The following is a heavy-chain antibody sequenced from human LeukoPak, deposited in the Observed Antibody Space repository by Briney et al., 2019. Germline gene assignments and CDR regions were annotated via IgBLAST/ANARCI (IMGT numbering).Heavy chain of an antibody. CDR3: ARHAGDSYGYPFDY. D-gene: IGHD5-18*01. V-gene: IGHV4-39*01. CDR1: GGSISSSSYY. Sequence: PSETLSLTCTVSGGSISSSSYYWGWIRQPPGKGLEWIGSIYYSGSTYYNPSLKSRATISVDTSKNQFSLKLSSVTAADTAVYYCARHAGDSYGYPFDYWGQGTLVTVSS. J-gene: IGHJ4*02. CDR2: IYYSGST.